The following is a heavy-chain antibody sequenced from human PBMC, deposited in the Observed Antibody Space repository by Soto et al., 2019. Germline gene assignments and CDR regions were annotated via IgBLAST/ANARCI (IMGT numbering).Heavy chain of an antibody. V-gene: IGHV4-4*02. D-gene: IGHD3-10*01. CDR3: ARRSGSGSYRFYYYYYGMDV. J-gene: IGHJ6*02. CDR1: GGSISSSNW. Sequence: QVQLQESGPGLVKPSGTLSLTCAVSGGSISSSNWWRWVRQPPGKGLEGIGEIYHSGSTNHNPSLKSRVTISVAKSKNQFSLKLSSVPAADTAVYYCARRSGSGSYRFYYYYYGMDVWGQGTTVTVSS. CDR2: IYHSGST.